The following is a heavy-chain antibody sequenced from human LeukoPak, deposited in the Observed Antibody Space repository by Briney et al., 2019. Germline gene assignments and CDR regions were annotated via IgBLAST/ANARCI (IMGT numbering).Heavy chain of an antibody. CDR2: INPNSGGT. Sequence: ASVKVSCKASGYTFTGYYMHWVRQAPGQGLEWMGWINPNSGGTNYAQKFQGRVTMTRDTSISTAYMELSRLRSDDTAVYYCARDPASQYSSSWYEGGDNWFDPWGQGTLVTVSS. CDR3: ARDPASQYSSSWYEGGDNWFDP. CDR1: GYTFTGYY. J-gene: IGHJ5*02. V-gene: IGHV1-2*02. D-gene: IGHD6-13*01.